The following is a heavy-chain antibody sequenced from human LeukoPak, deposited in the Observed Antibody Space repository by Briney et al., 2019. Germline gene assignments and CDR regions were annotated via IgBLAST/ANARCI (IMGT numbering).Heavy chain of an antibody. J-gene: IGHJ4*02. Sequence: GSLRLSCAASGFTFSSYTMSWVRQAPGKGLEWVSYISSSGGTIYYADSVKGRFTISRNNAKNSLYLQMDSLRAEDTAVYYCARSYGYTFDYWGQGTLVTVSS. V-gene: IGHV3-48*01. CDR1: GFTFSSYT. D-gene: IGHD5-24*01. CDR3: ARSYGYTFDY. CDR2: ISSSGGTI.